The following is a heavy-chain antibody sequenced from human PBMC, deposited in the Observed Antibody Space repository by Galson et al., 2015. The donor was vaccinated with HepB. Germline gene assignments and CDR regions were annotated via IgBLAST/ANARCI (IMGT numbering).Heavy chain of an antibody. D-gene: IGHD3-22*01. V-gene: IGHV3-33*08. CDR3: ARDNSPLGYYYGMDV. J-gene: IGHJ6*02. Sequence: SLRLSCAASGFTFSSYGMRWVRQAPGKGLEWVAVIYYDGSKKYYADSVKGRFTISRDNSKNTLYLQMNSLRVEDTAVYYCARDNSPLGYYYGMDVWGQGTTVSVSS. CDR2: IYYDGSKK. CDR1: GFTFSSYG.